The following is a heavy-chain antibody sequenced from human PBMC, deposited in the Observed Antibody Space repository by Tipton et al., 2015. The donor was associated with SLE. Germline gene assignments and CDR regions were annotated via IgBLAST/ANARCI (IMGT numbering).Heavy chain of an antibody. CDR3: AKERSLETYYFDTNGLES. V-gene: IGHV3-9*01. CDR2: ASWMRGSQ. CDR1: GFTFDDYA. D-gene: IGHD3-22*01. Sequence: SLRLSCAASGFTFDDYAMHWVRQRPGRGLEWVAGASWMRGSQGYADSVKGRFTISRDNAKNSLFLEMKSLRADDTAVYYCAKERSLETYYFDTNGLESWGQGTLVTVSS. J-gene: IGHJ4*02.